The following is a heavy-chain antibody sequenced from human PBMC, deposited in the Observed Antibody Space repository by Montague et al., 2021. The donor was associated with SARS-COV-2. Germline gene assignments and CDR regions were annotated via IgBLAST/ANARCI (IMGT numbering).Heavy chain of an antibody. CDR3: AREDGLGPYTGYAFDI. V-gene: IGHV6-1*01. Sequence: CAISGDSVADVSLSSDWHRHSPSSGLDCLCRPYFRSRWFDHYEVSMKGRISIKADTSKNQFSLQLDSVTPEDTAVYYCAREDGLGPYTGYAFDIWGQGTLVTVSS. D-gene: IGHD3-16*01. CDR1: GDSVADVSLS. CDR2: PYFRSRWFD. J-gene: IGHJ3*02.